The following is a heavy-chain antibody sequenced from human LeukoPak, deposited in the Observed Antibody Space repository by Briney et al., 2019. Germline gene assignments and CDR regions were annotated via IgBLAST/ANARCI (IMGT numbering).Heavy chain of an antibody. J-gene: IGHJ4*02. CDR1: GFTFSSYG. CDR3: AKEFRWELPTFDY. Sequence: GRSLRLSCAASGFTFSSYGMHWVRQAPGKGLEWVAVISYDGSNKYYADSVKGRFTISRDNSKNTLYLQMNSLRAEDTAEYYCAKEFRWELPTFDYWGQGTLVTVSS. V-gene: IGHV3-30*18. CDR2: ISYDGSNK. D-gene: IGHD1-26*01.